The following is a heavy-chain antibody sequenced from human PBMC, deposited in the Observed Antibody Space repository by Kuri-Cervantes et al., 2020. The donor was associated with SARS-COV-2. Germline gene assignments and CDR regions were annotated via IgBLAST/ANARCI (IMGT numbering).Heavy chain of an antibody. CDR2: IYHSGST. CDR1: GYSISSGYY. Sequence: GSLRLSCAVSGYSISSGYYWGWIRQPPGKGLEWIGSIYHSGSTYYNPSLKGRVTISVDRSKNQFSLKVSSVSAADTAVYYCARVSGDSRFSYYMDVWGTGTTVTVSS. V-gene: IGHV4-38-2*01. D-gene: IGHD7-27*01. J-gene: IGHJ6*03. CDR3: ARVSGDSRFSYYMDV.